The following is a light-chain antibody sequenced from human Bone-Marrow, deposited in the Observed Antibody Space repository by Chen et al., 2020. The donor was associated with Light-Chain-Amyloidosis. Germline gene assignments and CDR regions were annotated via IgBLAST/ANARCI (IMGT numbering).Light chain of an antibody. V-gene: IGLV3-25*03. CDR2: RDT. J-gene: IGLJ2*01. CDR1: DLPTKY. CDR3: QSADSSGTYEVI. Sequence: SYDLTQPPSVSVSPGQTARITCSGDDLPTKYAYCYQQKPGQAPVLVIHRDTERPSGFSERFSGASSGTTATLTISGVQAEDEADYHCQSADSSGTYEVIFGGGTKLTVL.